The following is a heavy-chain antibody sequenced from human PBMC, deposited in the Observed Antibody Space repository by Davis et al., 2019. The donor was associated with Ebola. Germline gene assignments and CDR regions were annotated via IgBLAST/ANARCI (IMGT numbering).Heavy chain of an antibody. CDR1: GGTFSSYA. V-gene: IGHV1-46*01. CDR3: ASPTRSYYYGMDV. J-gene: IGHJ6*02. Sequence: ASVKVSCKASGGTFSSYAISWVRQAPGQGLEWMGIISPSGGSTSYAQKFQGRVTMTRDTSTSTVYMELSSLRSEDTAVYYCASPTRSYYYGMDVWGQGTTVTVSS. CDR2: ISPSGGST.